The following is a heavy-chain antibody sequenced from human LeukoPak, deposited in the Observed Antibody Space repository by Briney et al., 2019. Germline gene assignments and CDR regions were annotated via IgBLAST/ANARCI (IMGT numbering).Heavy chain of an antibody. CDR3: ATGGPVAPFDY. J-gene: IGHJ4*02. CDR1: GFTFSDFY. CDR2: ISGSGGST. Sequence: GSLRLSCAASGFTFSDFYMTWIRQAPGKGLEWVSAISGSGGSTYYADSVKGRFTISGDNSKNTLYLQMNSLRAEDTAVYYCATGGPVAPFDYWGQGTLVTVSS. V-gene: IGHV3-23*01. D-gene: IGHD6-19*01.